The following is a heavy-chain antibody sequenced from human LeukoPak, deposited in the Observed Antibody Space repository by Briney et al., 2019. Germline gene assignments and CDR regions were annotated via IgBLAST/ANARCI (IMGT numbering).Heavy chain of an antibody. CDR2: IYYSGST. V-gene: IGHV4-30-4*01. Sequence: PSETLSLTCTVSGGSISSGDYYWSWIRQPPGKGLEWIGYIYYSGSTYYNPSLKSRVTISVDTSKNQFSLKLSSVTAADTAVYYCARDGHGRADFDYWGQGTLVTVSS. CDR1: GGSISSGDYY. J-gene: IGHJ4*02. CDR3: ARDGHGRADFDY.